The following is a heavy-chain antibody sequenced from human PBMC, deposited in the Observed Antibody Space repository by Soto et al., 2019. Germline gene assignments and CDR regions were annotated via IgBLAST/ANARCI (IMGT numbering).Heavy chain of an antibody. J-gene: IGHJ5*02. CDR3: AREEGDCSSTSCQAWFDP. CDR1: GGSFSGYY. D-gene: IGHD2-2*01. Sequence: SETLSLTCAVYGGSFSGYYWSWIRQPPGKGLEWIGEINHSGSNNYNPSLKSRVTISVDTSKNQFSLKLSSVTAADTAVYYCAREEGDCSSTSCQAWFDPWCQGTLVTVSS. V-gene: IGHV4-34*01. CDR2: INHSGSN.